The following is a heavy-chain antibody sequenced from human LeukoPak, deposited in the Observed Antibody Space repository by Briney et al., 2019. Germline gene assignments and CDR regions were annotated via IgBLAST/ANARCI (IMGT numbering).Heavy chain of an antibody. V-gene: IGHV4-34*01. Sequence: SGTLSLTCAVYGGAFTVYYWSWIRQPPGKGLEWIGEINHSGSGNYNPSLKRRVTISVDTSNNHFSLQLTSVPAADTAVYYCARRFSRITMIRGESWFDPWGQGALVIVSS. D-gene: IGHD3-10*01. CDR3: ARRFSRITMIRGESWFDP. CDR2: INHSGSG. CDR1: GGAFTVYY. J-gene: IGHJ5*02.